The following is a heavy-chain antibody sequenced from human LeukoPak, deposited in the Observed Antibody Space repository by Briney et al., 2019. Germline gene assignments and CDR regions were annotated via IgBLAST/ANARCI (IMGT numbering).Heavy chain of an antibody. CDR2: ISSSSNYI. D-gene: IGHD6-13*01. J-gene: IGHJ4*02. CDR3: ARATGYDATFDY. CDR1: GFTFSSYS. Sequence: GGSLRLSCAASGFTFSSYSMNWVRQAPGKGLEWVSSISSSSNYIYYADSMKGRFTISRDNAKNSLYLQMNSLRAGDTAVYFCARATGYDATFDYWGQGTLVTVSS. V-gene: IGHV3-21*01.